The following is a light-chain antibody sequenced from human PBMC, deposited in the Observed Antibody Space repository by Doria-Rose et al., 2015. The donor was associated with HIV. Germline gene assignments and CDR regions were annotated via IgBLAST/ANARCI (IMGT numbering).Light chain of an antibody. CDR3: HQYASSRT. CDR1: QSVSANY. CDR2: GAS. Sequence: EIVLTQSPGTLSLSPGERATLSCRASQSVSANYLAWYQQRPGQSPRLLIYGASSWATDIPDRFSGSGSGTDFTLTISRLEPEDFAVYYCHQYASSRTFGQGTKVEIK. J-gene: IGKJ1*01. V-gene: IGKV3-20*01.